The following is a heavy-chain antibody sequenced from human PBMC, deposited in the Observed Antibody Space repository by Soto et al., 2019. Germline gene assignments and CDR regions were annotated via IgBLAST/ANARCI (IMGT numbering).Heavy chain of an antibody. V-gene: IGHV3-74*01. CDR3: ARDRDSSGWYWSDY. CDR2: INSDGSST. Sequence: GGSLRLSCAASGFSFSNYWMHWVRQAPGKGLVWVSRINSDGSSTTYADSVKGRFTISRDNAKNTLYLQMNSLRAEDTAVYYCARDRDSSGWYWSDYWGQGTLVTVSS. D-gene: IGHD6-19*01. CDR1: GFSFSNYW. J-gene: IGHJ4*02.